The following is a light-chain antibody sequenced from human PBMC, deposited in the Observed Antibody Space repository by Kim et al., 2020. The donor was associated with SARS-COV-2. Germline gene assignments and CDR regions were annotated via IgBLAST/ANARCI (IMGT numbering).Light chain of an antibody. V-gene: IGKV1-5*03. CDR1: QSISSW. J-gene: IGKJ1*01. CDR3: QQYNSYPRK. CDR2: KAS. Sequence: DIQMTQSPSTLSASVGDRVTITCRASQSISSWLAWYQQKPGKAPKLLIYKASSLESGVPSRFSGSGSGTEFTLTISSLQPDDFATYYCQQYNSYPRKFGQGTKVDIK.